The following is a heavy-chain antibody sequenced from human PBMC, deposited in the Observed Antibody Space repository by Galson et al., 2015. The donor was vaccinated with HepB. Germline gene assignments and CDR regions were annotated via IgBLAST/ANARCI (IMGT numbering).Heavy chain of an antibody. J-gene: IGHJ3*02. V-gene: IGHV1-69*04. D-gene: IGHD2-21*02. Sequence: SVKVSCKASGGTFSSYTISWVRQAPGQGLEWMGRIIPILGIANYAQKFQGRVTITADKSTSTAYMELSSLRSEDTAVYYCARDRGGIVVVTAASFDIWGQGTMVTVSS. CDR1: GGTFSSYT. CDR2: IIPILGIA. CDR3: ARDRGGIVVVTAASFDI.